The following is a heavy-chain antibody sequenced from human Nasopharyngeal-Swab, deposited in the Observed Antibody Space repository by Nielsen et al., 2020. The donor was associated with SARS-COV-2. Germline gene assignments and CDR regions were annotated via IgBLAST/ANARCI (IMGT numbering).Heavy chain of an antibody. CDR2: IYYSGST. J-gene: IGHJ4*02. Sequence: SETLSPTCTVSGGSISSGGYYWSWIRQHPGKGLEWIGYIYYSGSTYYNPSLKSRVTISVDTSKNQFSLKLSSVTAADTAVYYCARGGLIFGVVNKPFDYWGQGTLVTVSS. CDR3: ARGGLIFGVVNKPFDY. CDR1: GGSISSGGYY. V-gene: IGHV4-31*03. D-gene: IGHD3-3*01.